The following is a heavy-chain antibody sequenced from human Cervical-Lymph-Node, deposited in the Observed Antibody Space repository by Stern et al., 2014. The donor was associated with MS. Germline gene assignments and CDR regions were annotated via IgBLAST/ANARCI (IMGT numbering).Heavy chain of an antibody. CDR1: GYTFTKYG. Sequence: QVQLVQSGAEVKKPGASVKVACKASGYTFTKYGISWVRQAPGQGLEWMGWISGYNDDTNYVEKVQGRIPMTTDTSTSTAYMELRSLRSDDTAVYYCARDPHIAVAGTGGGFDPWGQGTLVTVSS. CDR3: ARDPHIAVAGTGGGFDP. V-gene: IGHV1-18*01. CDR2: ISGYNDDT. D-gene: IGHD6-19*01. J-gene: IGHJ5*02.